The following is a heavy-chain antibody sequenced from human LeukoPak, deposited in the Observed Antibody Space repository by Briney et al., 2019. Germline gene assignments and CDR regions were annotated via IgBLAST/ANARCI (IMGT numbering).Heavy chain of an antibody. CDR1: GFTFSNYG. V-gene: IGHV3-30*18. CDR2: ISYDGSNK. J-gene: IGHJ4*02. D-gene: IGHD2-15*01. Sequence: TGGSLRLSCAASGFTFSNYGMHWVRQAPGKGLEWVAVISYDGSNKYYADSVKGRFTISRDNSKNTLYLQMNSLRAEDTAVYYCAKDVQVVAASYYFDYWGQGTLVTVSS. CDR3: AKDVQVVAASYYFDY.